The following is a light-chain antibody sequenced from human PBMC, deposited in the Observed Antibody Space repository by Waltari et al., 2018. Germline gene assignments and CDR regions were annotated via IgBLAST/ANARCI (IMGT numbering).Light chain of an antibody. CDR1: QSVSSN. CDR2: GAS. CDR3: QQYNNWPPLT. V-gene: IGKV3-15*01. J-gene: IGKJ4*01. Sequence: EVVMTQSPATLSVSPGGRATLSCRASQSVSSNLAWYQQKPGQAPRLLIYGASTRATGIPARFSGRGSGTEFTLTISSLQSEDFAVYYCQQYNNWPPLTFGGGTKVEIK.